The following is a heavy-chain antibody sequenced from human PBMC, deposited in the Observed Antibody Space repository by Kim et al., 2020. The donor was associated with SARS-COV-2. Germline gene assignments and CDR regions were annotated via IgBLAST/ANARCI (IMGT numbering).Heavy chain of an antibody. Sequence: GGSLRLSCAASGFTFSSYAMHWVRQAPGKGLEWVAVISYDGSNKYYVDSVKGRFTISRDNSKNTLYLQMNSLRAEDTAVYYCARDRFCEDIVACYGIDYWGQGTLVTVSS. CDR2: ISYDGSNK. V-gene: IGHV3-30*04. D-gene: IGHD2-15*01. CDR3: ARDRFCEDIVACYGIDY. J-gene: IGHJ4*02. CDR1: GFTFSSYA.